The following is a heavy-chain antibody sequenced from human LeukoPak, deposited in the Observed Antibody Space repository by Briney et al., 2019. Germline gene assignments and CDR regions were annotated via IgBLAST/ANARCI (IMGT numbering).Heavy chain of an antibody. Sequence: SETLSLTCTVSGGSISSSSYYWGWIRQPPGKGLEWIGSIYYSGSTYYNPSLKSRVTISVDTSKNQFSLKLSSVTAADTAVYYCARRGYDSSGYYRNYWGQGALVTVSS. CDR1: GGSISSSSYY. V-gene: IGHV4-39*01. CDR3: ARRGYDSSGYYRNY. D-gene: IGHD3-22*01. CDR2: IYYSGST. J-gene: IGHJ4*02.